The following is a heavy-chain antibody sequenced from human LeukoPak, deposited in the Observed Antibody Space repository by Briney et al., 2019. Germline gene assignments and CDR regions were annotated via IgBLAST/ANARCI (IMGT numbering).Heavy chain of an antibody. CDR1: GFTFSSYS. CDR3: ARDFPRRYAVAGLSFDY. J-gene: IGHJ4*02. Sequence: GGSLRLSCAASGFTFSSYSMNWVRQAPGKGLEWVAVISYDGSNKYYADSVKGRFTISRDNSKNTLYLQMNSLRAEDTAVYYCARDFPRRYAVAGLSFDYWGQGTLVTVSS. CDR2: ISYDGSNK. V-gene: IGHV3-30*03. D-gene: IGHD6-19*01.